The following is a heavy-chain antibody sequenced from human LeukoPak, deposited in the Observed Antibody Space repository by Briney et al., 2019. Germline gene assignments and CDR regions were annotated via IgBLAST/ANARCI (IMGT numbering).Heavy chain of an antibody. D-gene: IGHD3-3*01. CDR1: GGSISSSSYY. Sequence: SETLSHTCTVSGGSISSSSYYWGWIRQPPGKGLEWIGSIYYSGSTYYNPSLKSRVTISVDTSKNQFSLKLSSVTAADTAVYYCARHEWTNEYYFDYWGRGTLVTVSS. CDR3: ARHEWTNEYYFDY. CDR2: IYYSGST. J-gene: IGHJ4*02. V-gene: IGHV4-39*01.